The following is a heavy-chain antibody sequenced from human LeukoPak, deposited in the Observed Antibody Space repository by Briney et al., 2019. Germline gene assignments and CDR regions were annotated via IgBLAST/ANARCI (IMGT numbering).Heavy chain of an antibody. CDR2: IYPGDSDT. Sequence: LGESLKISCKGSGYIFTSYWIGWVRQMPGKGLEWMGIIYPGDSDTRYSPSFQGQVTISADKSISTAYLQWSSLKASDTAMYYCARSAAYYDSSGPFDYWGQGTLVTVSS. V-gene: IGHV5-51*01. CDR3: ARSAAYYDSSGPFDY. J-gene: IGHJ4*02. CDR1: GYIFTSYW. D-gene: IGHD3-22*01.